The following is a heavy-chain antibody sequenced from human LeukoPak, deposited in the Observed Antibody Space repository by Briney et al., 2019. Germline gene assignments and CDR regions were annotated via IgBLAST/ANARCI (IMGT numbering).Heavy chain of an antibody. D-gene: IGHD6-19*01. Sequence: GGSLRLSCAASGFTFSSYSMNWVRQAPGKGLEWVTFITYDGSNKYYADSVKGRFTISRDNSKNTLYLQMNSLRAEDTAVYYCAKDRGSGWYYAFDIWGQGTMVTVSS. J-gene: IGHJ3*02. V-gene: IGHV3-30*02. CDR2: ITYDGSNK. CDR1: GFTFSSYS. CDR3: AKDRGSGWYYAFDI.